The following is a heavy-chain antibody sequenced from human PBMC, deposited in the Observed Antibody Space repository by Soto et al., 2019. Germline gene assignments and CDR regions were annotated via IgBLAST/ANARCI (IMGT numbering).Heavy chain of an antibody. Sequence: ASVKVSCKAPGYTFTSYGISWVRQAPGQGLEWMGWISAYNGNTNYAQKLQGRVTMTTDTSTSTAYMELRSLRSDDTAVYYCARDSRYYDIFPNWFDPWGQGTLVTVSS. J-gene: IGHJ5*02. D-gene: IGHD3-9*01. CDR1: GYTFTSYG. CDR2: ISAYNGNT. CDR3: ARDSRYYDIFPNWFDP. V-gene: IGHV1-18*01.